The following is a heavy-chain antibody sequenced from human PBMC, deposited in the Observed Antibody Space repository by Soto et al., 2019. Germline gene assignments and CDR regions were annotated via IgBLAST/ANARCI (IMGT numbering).Heavy chain of an antibody. J-gene: IGHJ4*02. CDR2: IKIKTDGGTQ. V-gene: IGHV3-15*07. CDR3: ATDHYDSSGYYPYFDY. D-gene: IGHD3-22*01. CDR1: GFTFSNAW. Sequence: GGSLRLSCAASGFTFSNAWMKWVRQAPGKGLEWVGRIKIKTDGGTQDYAAPVKGRFTISRDDSKNTLYLQMNSLKTEDTAVYYCATDHYDSSGYYPYFDYWGQETLVTVSS.